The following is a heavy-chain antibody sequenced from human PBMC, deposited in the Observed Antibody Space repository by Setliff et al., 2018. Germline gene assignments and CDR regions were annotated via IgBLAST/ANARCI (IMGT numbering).Heavy chain of an antibody. J-gene: IGHJ4*02. CDR3: ARGRIQLWKYYFDY. Sequence: PSETLSLTCAVSGYSISSGYYWSWIRQPPGKGLEWIGEINHSGSTNYNPSLKSRVTISVDTSKNQFSLKLSSVTAADTAVYYCARGRIQLWKYYFDYWGQGTRVTVSS. D-gene: IGHD5-18*01. CDR2: INHSGST. CDR1: GYSISSGYY. V-gene: IGHV4-34*01.